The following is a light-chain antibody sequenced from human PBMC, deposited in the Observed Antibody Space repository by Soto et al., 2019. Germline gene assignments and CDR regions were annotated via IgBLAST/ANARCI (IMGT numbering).Light chain of an antibody. CDR2: EDT. V-gene: IGLV2-23*01. CDR1: SSDFGSYNL. J-gene: IGLJ1*01. Sequence: QSALTQPASVSGSPGQSIAISCTGTSSDFGSYNLVSWYQQHPGKAPKLMIYEDTKRPSGVSDRFSGSKSGNTASLTISGLQAEDEADYYCCSYATSSTYVFGTGTKLTVL. CDR3: CSYATSSTYV.